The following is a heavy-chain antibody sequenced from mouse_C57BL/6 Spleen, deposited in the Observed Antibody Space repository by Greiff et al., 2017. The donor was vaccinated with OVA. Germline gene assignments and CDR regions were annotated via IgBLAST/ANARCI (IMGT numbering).Heavy chain of an antibody. V-gene: IGHV5-12*01. CDR3: ARRSSSYLDY. D-gene: IGHD1-1*01. Sequence: EVKLMESGGGLVQPGGSLKLSCAASGFTFSDYYMYWVRQTPEKRLEWVAYISNGGGSTYYPDTVKGRFTISRDNAKNTLYLQMSRLKSEDTAMYYCARRSSSYLDYWGQGTSVTVSS. CDR2: ISNGGGST. J-gene: IGHJ4*01. CDR1: GFTFSDYY.